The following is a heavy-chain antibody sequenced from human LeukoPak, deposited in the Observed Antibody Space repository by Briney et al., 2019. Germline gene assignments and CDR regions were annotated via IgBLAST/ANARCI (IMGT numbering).Heavy chain of an antibody. CDR1: GFTVSSNY. V-gene: IGHV4-59*02. CDR2: NYYSGSS. CDR3: ARAWGDSSGYYLDWFDP. Sequence: PGGSLRLSCAASGFTVSSNYMRWARQAPGKGLEWIGYNYYSGSSNYTPSLKSRVTISVDTSKNQFSLKLSSVTAADTAVYYCARAWGDSSGYYLDWFDPWGQGTLVTVSS. J-gene: IGHJ5*02. D-gene: IGHD3-22*01.